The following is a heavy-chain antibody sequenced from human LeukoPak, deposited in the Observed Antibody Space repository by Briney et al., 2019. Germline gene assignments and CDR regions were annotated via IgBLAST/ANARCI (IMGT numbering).Heavy chain of an antibody. J-gene: IGHJ4*02. CDR1: GFTFSSYG. D-gene: IGHD6-13*01. CDR2: IWYDGSNK. V-gene: IGHV3-33*01. CDR3: VRGSPGYSSSWHAY. Sequence: PGGSLRLSCAASGFTFSSYGMHWVRQAPGKGLEWVAVIWYDGSNKYYADSVKGRFSISRDDSKNTLFLDMSNLRAEDTAMYYCVRGSPGYSSSWHAYWGQGTLVTVSS.